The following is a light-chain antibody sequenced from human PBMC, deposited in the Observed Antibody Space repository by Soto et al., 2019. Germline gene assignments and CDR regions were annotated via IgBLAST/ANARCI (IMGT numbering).Light chain of an antibody. CDR3: QSYDTRLSGVV. CDR2: GNI. V-gene: IGLV1-40*01. CDR1: RYNIGAGYD. J-gene: IGLJ2*01. Sequence: QSVLTQPPSVSGAPGQRVTISCTGSRYNIGAGYDVHCYLQLPGSAPKLLIFGNINRPSGVPDRFSGSKSGTSASLAITGLQAEDEADYYCQSYDTRLSGVVFGGGTKLTVL.